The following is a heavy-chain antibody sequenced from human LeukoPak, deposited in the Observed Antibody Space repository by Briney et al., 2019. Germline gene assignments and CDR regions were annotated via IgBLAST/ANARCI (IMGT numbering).Heavy chain of an antibody. CDR1: GFTFSSYA. D-gene: IGHD6-19*01. Sequence: GGSLRLSCAASGFTFSSYAMSWVRQAPGKGLEWVSAISGSGGSTYYADSVKGRFTISRDNSRNTLYLQMNSLRAEDTAVYYYAKGVASSCLYPWGQGTLVTVSS. CDR2: ISGSGGST. CDR3: AKGVASSCLYP. J-gene: IGHJ5*02. V-gene: IGHV3-23*01.